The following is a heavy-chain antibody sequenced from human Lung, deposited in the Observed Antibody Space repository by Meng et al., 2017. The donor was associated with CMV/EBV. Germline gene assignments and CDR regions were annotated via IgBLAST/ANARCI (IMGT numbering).Heavy chain of an antibody. V-gene: IGHV3-30*04. CDR1: FTFSSYA. J-gene: IGHJ6*02. Sequence: FTFSSYAFHWVRQAPGKGLKWVAVVSQDGSDKSYADSVRGRITISRDNAKNTLYLQMNSLRVEDTAVYYCARDLDSGFWSGFPAMAVWGRGTTVTVSS. CDR3: ARDLDSGFWSGFPAMAV. D-gene: IGHD3-3*01. CDR2: VSQDGSDK.